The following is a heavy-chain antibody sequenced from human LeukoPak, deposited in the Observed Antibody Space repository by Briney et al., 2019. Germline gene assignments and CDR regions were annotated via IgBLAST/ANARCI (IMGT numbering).Heavy chain of an antibody. D-gene: IGHD3-22*01. Sequence: GGSLRLSCAASGFTFSDYYMSWIRQAPGKGLEWVSYISSSSSYTNYADSVKGRFTISRDNAKNSLYLQMNSLRAEDTAVYYCAREARRSSGYYPPLDYWGQGTLVTVSS. CDR3: AREARRSSGYYPPLDY. J-gene: IGHJ4*02. CDR2: ISSSSSYT. CDR1: GFTFSDYY. V-gene: IGHV3-11*05.